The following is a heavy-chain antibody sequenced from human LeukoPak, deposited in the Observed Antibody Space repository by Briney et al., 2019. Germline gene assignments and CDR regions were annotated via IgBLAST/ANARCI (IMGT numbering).Heavy chain of an antibody. D-gene: IGHD3-22*01. V-gene: IGHV1-18*01. Sequence: ASVKVSCKASGYTFTSYGLSWVRQAPGQGLEWMGWISAYNGNTNYAQKLQGRVTMTTDPSTSTAYMELRSLRSDDTAVYYCARDQSDYYDSSGPLYYFDYWGQGTLVTVSS. CDR3: ARDQSDYYDSSGPLYYFDY. J-gene: IGHJ4*02. CDR1: GYTFTSYG. CDR2: ISAYNGNT.